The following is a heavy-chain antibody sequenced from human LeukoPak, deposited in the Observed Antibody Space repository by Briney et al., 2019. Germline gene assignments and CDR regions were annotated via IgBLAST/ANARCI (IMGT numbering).Heavy chain of an antibody. CDR2: INHSGST. CDR1: GGSFSGYY. V-gene: IGHV4-34*01. Sequence: SETLSLTCAVYGGSFSGYYWSWIRQPPGKGLEWIGEINHSGSTNYNPSLKSRVTIPVDTSKNQFSLKLSSLTAADTAVYYCASTLYCSGGSCYRNYYYYYMDVWGKGTTVTVSS. J-gene: IGHJ6*03. CDR3: ASTLYCSGGSCYRNYYYYYMDV. D-gene: IGHD2-15*01.